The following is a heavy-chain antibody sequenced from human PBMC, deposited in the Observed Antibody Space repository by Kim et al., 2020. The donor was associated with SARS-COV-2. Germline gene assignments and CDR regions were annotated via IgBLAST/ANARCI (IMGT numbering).Heavy chain of an antibody. CDR1: GFTFSSYD. CDR3: ARAPMGRDYFDY. D-gene: IGHD2-15*01. CDR2: IGTAGDT. V-gene: IGHV3-13*04. J-gene: IGHJ4*02. Sequence: GGSLRLSCAASGFTFSSYDMHWVRQATGKGLEWVSAIGTAGDTYYPGSVKGRFTISRENAKNSLYLQMNSLRAGDTAVYYCARAPMGRDYFDYWGQGTLVTVSS.